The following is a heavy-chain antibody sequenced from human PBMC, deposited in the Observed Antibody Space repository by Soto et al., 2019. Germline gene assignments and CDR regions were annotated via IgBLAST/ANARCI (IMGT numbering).Heavy chain of an antibody. Sequence: LSCAASGFTFSSYWMHWVRQAPGKGLVWVSRINSDGSSTSYADSVKGRFTISRDNAKNTLYLQMNSLRAEDTAVYYCARAGLRYFDWSLYGMDVWGQGTTVTVSS. CDR3: ARAGLRYFDWSLYGMDV. D-gene: IGHD3-9*01. CDR1: GFTFSSYW. J-gene: IGHJ6*02. V-gene: IGHV3-74*01. CDR2: INSDGSST.